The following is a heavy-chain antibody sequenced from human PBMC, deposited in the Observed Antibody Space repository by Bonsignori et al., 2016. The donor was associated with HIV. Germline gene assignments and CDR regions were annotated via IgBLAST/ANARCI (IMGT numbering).Heavy chain of an antibody. D-gene: IGHD5-24*01. CDR3: TRGSEIIWLQFY. CDR1: GGSFSGHY. CDR2: IHRDGVT. J-gene: IGHJ4*02. Sequence: QVQLQQWVPGLLKPSETLSLSCAVKGGSFSGHYSSWIRQSPGKGLEWIGHIHRDGVTTYNASLKSRVTMSIDTSKNQFSLKLNSVTAADTGVYYCTRGSEIIWLQFYWGQGSLVTVSS. V-gene: IGHV4-34*02.